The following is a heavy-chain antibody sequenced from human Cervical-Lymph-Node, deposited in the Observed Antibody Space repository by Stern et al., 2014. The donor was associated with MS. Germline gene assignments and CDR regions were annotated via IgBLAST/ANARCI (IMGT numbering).Heavy chain of an antibody. CDR1: GFTFDDCA. J-gene: IGHJ4*02. CDR3: AKDISERHYYFDS. D-gene: IGHD3-16*02. Sequence: EVQLVQSGGGSVQPGRSLRLSCAASGFTFDDCAMHWVRQAPGKGLEWVSGISWNSNNIGYADSVRGRFTISRDNAKNSLYLQMNDLRPEDTALYYCAKDISERHYYFDSWGEGTLVTVSS. CDR2: ISWNSNNI. V-gene: IGHV3-9*01.